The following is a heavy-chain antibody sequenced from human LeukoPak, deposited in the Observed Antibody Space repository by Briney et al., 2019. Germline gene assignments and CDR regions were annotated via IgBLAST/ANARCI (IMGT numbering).Heavy chain of an antibody. D-gene: IGHD3-3*01. Sequence: SVKVSCKASGGTFSNNHAITWVRQAPGQGLEWVGGSTAAFGSGKYAQKFQGRVSITTDESTSTAYMELSSLRSEDTAVYYCALYTMFGVVQHALDIWGQGTMVTVSS. V-gene: IGHV1-69*05. CDR2: STAAFGSG. CDR3: ALYTMFGVVQHALDI. J-gene: IGHJ3*02. CDR1: GGTFSNNHA.